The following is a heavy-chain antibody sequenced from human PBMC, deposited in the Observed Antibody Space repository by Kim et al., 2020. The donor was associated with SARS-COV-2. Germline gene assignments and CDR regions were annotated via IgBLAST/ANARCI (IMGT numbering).Heavy chain of an antibody. CDR3: ARDPGYDFWSGPNNAFDI. V-gene: IGHV3-33*01. CDR1: GFTFSSYG. D-gene: IGHD3-3*01. Sequence: GGSLRLSCAASGFTFSSYGMHWVRQAPGKGLEWVAVIWYDGSNKYYADSVKGRFTISRDNSKNTLYLQMNSLRAEDTAVYYCARDPGYDFWSGPNNAFDIWGQGTMVTVSS. CDR2: IWYDGSNK. J-gene: IGHJ3*02.